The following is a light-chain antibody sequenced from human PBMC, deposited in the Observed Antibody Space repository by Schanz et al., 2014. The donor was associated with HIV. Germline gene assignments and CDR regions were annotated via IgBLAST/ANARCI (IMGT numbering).Light chain of an antibody. Sequence: QLVLTQSPSASASLGASVKLTCTLSSGHSSYAIAWHQQQPEKGPRYLMKPNSDGSHSKGDGIPDRFSGSSSGAERYLTISSLQSEDEAEYYCQTWDTGTWVFGGGTKLTVL. J-gene: IGLJ3*02. CDR2: PNSDGSH. CDR1: SGHSSYA. V-gene: IGLV4-69*01. CDR3: QTWDTGTWV.